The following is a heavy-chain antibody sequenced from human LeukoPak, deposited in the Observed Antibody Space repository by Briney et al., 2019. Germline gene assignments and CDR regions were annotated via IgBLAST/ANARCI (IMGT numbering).Heavy chain of an antibody. D-gene: IGHD3-10*02. CDR2: IYTSGST. V-gene: IGHV4-4*07. CDR1: GGSISSYY. CDR3: ARDEPVRGAFDY. Sequence: SETLSLTCTVSGGSISSYYWSWIRQPAGKGLEWLGRIYTSGSTNYNPSLKSRVTMSVDTSKNQFSLKLSSVTAADTAVYYCARDEPVRGAFDYWGQGTLVTVSS. J-gene: IGHJ4*02.